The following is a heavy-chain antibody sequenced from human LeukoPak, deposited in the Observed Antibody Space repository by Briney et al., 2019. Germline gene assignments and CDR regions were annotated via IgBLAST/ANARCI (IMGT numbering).Heavy chain of an antibody. CDR2: IYYSGST. Sequence: SETLSLTCTVSGGSVSSGSYYWSWIRQPPGKGLEWIGYIYYSGSTNYNPSLKSRVTISVDTSKNQFSLKLSSVTAADTAVYYCARDLVPGYCSSGSCYPGDAFDIWGQGTMVTVSS. V-gene: IGHV4-61*01. J-gene: IGHJ3*02. CDR3: ARDLVPGYCSSGSCYPGDAFDI. CDR1: GGSVSSGSYY. D-gene: IGHD2-15*01.